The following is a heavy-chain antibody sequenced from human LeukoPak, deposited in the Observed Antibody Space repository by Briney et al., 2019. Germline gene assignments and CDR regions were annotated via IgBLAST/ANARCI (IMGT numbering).Heavy chain of an antibody. J-gene: IGHJ5*02. D-gene: IGHD3-10*01. CDR2: IYYGGST. V-gene: IGHV4-61*05. CDR3: ARHSGA. CDR1: GGSISSSSYY. Sequence: SETLSLTCTVSGGSISSSSYYWGWIRQPPGKGLEWIGYIYYGGSTSYNPSLKSRVTISVDTSKNQFSLKLSSVTAADTAVYYCARHSGAWGQGTLVTVSS.